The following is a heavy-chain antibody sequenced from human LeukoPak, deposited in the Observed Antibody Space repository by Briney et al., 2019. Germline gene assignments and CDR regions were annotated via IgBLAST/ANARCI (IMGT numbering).Heavy chain of an antibody. CDR2: IYYSGST. V-gene: IGHV4-39*01. Sequence: SETLSLTCTVSGGSISSSSYYWGWIRQPPGEGLEWIGSIYYSGSTYYNPSLKSRVTISVDTSKNQFSLKLCSVTAADTAVYYCASPFHWYYYDSVPGIWGQGTLVTVSS. J-gene: IGHJ4*02. CDR3: ASPFHWYYYDSVPGI. CDR1: GGSISSSSYY. D-gene: IGHD3-22*01.